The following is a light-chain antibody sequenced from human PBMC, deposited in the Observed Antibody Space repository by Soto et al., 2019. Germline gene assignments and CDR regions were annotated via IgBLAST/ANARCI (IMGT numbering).Light chain of an antibody. CDR2: EVT. Sequence: QSALTQPPSVSGSPGQSITVSCTGTSSDIGASNFVSWYQHLPGRAPKVIIFEVTNRPSGVSDRFSGSKSDNTASLTISGLQTEDEADYYCCSYVSSKTYLFGTGTKVTFL. CDR3: CSYVSSKTYL. J-gene: IGLJ1*01. V-gene: IGLV2-14*01. CDR1: SSDIGASNF.